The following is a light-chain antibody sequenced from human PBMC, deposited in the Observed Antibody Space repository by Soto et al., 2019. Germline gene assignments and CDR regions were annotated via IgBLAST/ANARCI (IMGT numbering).Light chain of an antibody. CDR2: DVT. Sequence: QSALTQPRSVSGSPGQSVTISCTGTSSDVGGYNSVSWYQQHPGKAPKLMIYDVTKRPSGVPHRFSGSKSGNTASLTISGLQAEDEADYYCCSYAGSYPYVFGNGTKLTVL. J-gene: IGLJ1*01. CDR1: SSDVGGYNS. CDR3: CSYAGSYPYV. V-gene: IGLV2-11*01.